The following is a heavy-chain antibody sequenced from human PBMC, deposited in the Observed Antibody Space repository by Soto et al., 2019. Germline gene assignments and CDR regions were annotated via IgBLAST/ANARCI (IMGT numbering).Heavy chain of an antibody. CDR3: AREKITGHFHN. D-gene: IGHD2-8*02. J-gene: IGHJ4*02. CDR2: INHSGST. CDR1: GSSISSFY. V-gene: IGHV4-59*12. Sequence: SETLSLTCTVSGSSISSFYWSWIRQPPGKGLGWIGYINHSGSTNYNPSLKSRVTISVDTSKNQFSLKLTSVTAADTAVYYCAREKITGHFHNWGQGTLATASS.